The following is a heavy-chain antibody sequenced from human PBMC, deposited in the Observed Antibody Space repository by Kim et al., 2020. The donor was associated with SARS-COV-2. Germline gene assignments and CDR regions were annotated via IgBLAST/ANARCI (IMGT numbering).Heavy chain of an antibody. Sequence: LKSRVTISVDTSKNQFSLKLSSVTAADTAVYYCARAMVYAEQDQNWFDPWGQGTLVTVSS. V-gene: IGHV4-31*02. D-gene: IGHD2-8*01. J-gene: IGHJ5*02. CDR3: ARAMVYAEQDQNWFDP.